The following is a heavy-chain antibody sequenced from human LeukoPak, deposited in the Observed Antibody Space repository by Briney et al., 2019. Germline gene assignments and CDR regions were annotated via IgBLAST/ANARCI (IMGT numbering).Heavy chain of an antibody. J-gene: IGHJ4*02. D-gene: IGHD6-19*01. Sequence: GGSLRLSCAASGFTFDDYAMHWVRQAPGKGLEWVSGISWNSGSIGYADSVKGRFTISRDNAKNSLYLQMNSLRAEDTALYYCAKGGGQWLVESYFDYWGKGTLVTVSS. CDR3: AKGGGQWLVESYFDY. CDR1: GFTFDDYA. CDR2: ISWNSGSI. V-gene: IGHV3-9*01.